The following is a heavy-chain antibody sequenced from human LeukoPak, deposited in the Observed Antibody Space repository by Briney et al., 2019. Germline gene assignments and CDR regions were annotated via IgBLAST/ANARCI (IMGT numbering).Heavy chain of an antibody. CDR3: ARHDYGDYVPAFDL. Sequence: SETLSLTCTVSGASLNNIGYHWGWIRQPRGKGLEWIGSIYYTGSTYYNPALKSRVTISADTSKNQFSLNLISVTAADTAICYCARHDYGDYVPAFDLWGQGTMVTVSS. V-gene: IGHV4-39*01. D-gene: IGHD4-17*01. CDR2: IYYTGST. CDR1: GASLNNIGYH. J-gene: IGHJ3*01.